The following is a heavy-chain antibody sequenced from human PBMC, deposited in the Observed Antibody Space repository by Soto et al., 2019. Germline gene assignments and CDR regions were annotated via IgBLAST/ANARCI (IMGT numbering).Heavy chain of an antibody. CDR2: IIPIFGTA. Sequence: VKVSCKASGGTFSSYAISWVRQAPGQGLEWTGGIIPIFGTANYAQKFQGRVTITADESTSTAYMELSSLRSEDTAVYYCARSSYARRYFDLWGRGTLVTVSS. V-gene: IGHV1-69*01. CDR1: GGTFSSYA. D-gene: IGHD4-17*01. CDR3: ARSSYARRYFDL. J-gene: IGHJ2*01.